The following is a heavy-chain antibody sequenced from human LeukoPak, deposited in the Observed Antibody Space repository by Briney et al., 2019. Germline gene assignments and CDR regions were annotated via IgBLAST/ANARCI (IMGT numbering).Heavy chain of an antibody. CDR3: AREGRWGMKYYFDF. J-gene: IGHJ4*02. D-gene: IGHD4-23*01. Sequence: PSETLSLTCNVSGGSLTSHYWSWVRQSPEKGLEWIGQIYHTGSTHYNPSLRSRFAMSVDTSKNKFFLNVKSVTAADTAVYYCAREGRWGMKYYFDFWGQGTLVIVSS. CDR2: IYHTGST. V-gene: IGHV4-59*11. CDR1: GGSLTSHY.